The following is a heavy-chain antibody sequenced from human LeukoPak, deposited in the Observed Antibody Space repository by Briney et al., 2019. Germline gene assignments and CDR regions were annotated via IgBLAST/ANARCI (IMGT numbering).Heavy chain of an antibody. V-gene: IGHV4-39*01. CDR3: ARQGHGDFGRPNWFDP. J-gene: IGHJ5*02. CDR2: IDYSGNT. Sequence: SETLSLTCTVSGGSIGSSSDYWAWIRQFPGTDLEWIGSIDYSGNTYYKSSLKSRLTVSVDTSRNQFSLKLTSVTAADTATYYCARQGHGDFGRPNWFDPWGQGILVTVSS. CDR1: GGSIGSSSDY. D-gene: IGHD3-3*01.